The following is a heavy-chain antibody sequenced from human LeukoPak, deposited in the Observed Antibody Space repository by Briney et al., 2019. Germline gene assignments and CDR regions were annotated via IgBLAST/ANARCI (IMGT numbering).Heavy chain of an antibody. Sequence: GGSLRLSCAASGFGFSNFLMHWVRQAPGKGLVWVSRIKPDGTTSVYADSVKGRFTLSRDNLKNTVYLQMRSLRAQDTAVSFCAREADPSLYASSSPDYWGQGTPVTVSS. CDR1: GFGFSNFL. J-gene: IGHJ4*01. CDR2: IKPDGTTS. D-gene: IGHD6-6*01. CDR3: AREADPSLYASSSPDY. V-gene: IGHV3-74*01.